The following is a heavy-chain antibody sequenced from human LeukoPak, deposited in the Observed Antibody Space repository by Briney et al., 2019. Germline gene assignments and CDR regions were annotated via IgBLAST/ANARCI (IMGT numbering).Heavy chain of an antibody. J-gene: IGHJ4*02. CDR3: TRGGTLYDSSGAY. V-gene: IGHV4-38-2*02. CDR1: GYSISSGYF. Sequence: PSETLSLTCTVSGYSISSGYFWGWIRQPPGKGLEWIGTIYHSGSTYYNLSLKSRVTISVDTSKNQFSLRLSSVTAADTAVYYCTRGGTLYDSSGAYWGQGTLVTVSS. D-gene: IGHD3-22*01. CDR2: IYHSGST.